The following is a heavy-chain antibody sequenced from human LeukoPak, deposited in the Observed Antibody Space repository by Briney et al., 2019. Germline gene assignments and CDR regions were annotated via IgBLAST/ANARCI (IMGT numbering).Heavy chain of an antibody. J-gene: IGHJ5*02. V-gene: IGHV3-23*01. CDR3: AKCTTYTTGWRNWLDP. D-gene: IGHD2/OR15-2a*01. CDR2: IRGPGTGT. CDR1: GFTLRSDA. Sequence: GGSLRLSCAAFGFTLRSDAMTWVRRAPGKGLEWVSSIRGPGTGTHYADSVKGRFSISRDDSKNTVYLQMNSLRAEDTAIYYCAKCTTYTTGWRNWLDPWGQGTLVTVSS.